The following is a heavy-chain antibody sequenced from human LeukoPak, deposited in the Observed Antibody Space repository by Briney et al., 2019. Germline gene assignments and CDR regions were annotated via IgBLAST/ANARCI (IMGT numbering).Heavy chain of an antibody. D-gene: IGHD7-27*01. Sequence: TGGSLRLSCAASGFTFSSYSMNWVRQAPGKGLEWVSSISSSSSSYIYYADSVKGRFTISRDNAKNSLYLQMNSLRAEDTAVYYCARDFRPLGAFDIWGQGTMVTVSS. V-gene: IGHV3-21*01. CDR3: ARDFRPLGAFDI. J-gene: IGHJ3*02. CDR2: ISSSSSSYI. CDR1: GFTFSSYS.